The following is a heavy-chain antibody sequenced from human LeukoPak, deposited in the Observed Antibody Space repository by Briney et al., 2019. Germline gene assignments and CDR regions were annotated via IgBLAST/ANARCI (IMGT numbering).Heavy chain of an antibody. CDR2: IYHSGST. J-gene: IGHJ5*02. CDR1: GGSISSGGYS. CDR3: ARVCIAAAGMRWFDP. D-gene: IGHD6-13*01. V-gene: IGHV4-30-2*01. Sequence: SETLSLTCTVSGGSISSGGYSWSWIRQPPGKGLEWIGYIYHSGSTYYNPSLKSRVTISVDRSKNQFSLKLSSVTAADTAVYYCARVCIAAAGMRWFDPWGQGILVTVSS.